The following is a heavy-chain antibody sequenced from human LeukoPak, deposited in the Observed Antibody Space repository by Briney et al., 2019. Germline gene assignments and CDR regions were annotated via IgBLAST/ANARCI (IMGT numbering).Heavy chain of an antibody. CDR3: ARSGPLYYHDSSGYYRQAPPSSHNWFDP. CDR1: GYTFTSYY. J-gene: IGHJ5*02. Sequence: ASVKVSCKASGYTFTSYYMHWVRQAPGQGLEWMGIINPSGGSTSYAQKFQGRVTMTRDTSTSTVYMELSSLRSEDTAVYYCARSGPLYYHDSSGYYRQAPPSSHNWFDPWGQGTLVTVSS. CDR2: INPSGGST. D-gene: IGHD3-22*01. V-gene: IGHV1-46*01.